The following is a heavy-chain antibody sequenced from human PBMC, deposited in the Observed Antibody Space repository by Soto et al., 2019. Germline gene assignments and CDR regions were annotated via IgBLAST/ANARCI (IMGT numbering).Heavy chain of an antibody. Sequence: QLQLQESGPGLVKPSETLSLTCTVSGGSISSSRDYWGWIRQPPGKGLEWIGSIHYVGTTYYNPYLKSRVTISVATSENQFSLKLSSVTDADTALYYCARPKGGIASAGIGSIHYWCQGALVTVS. CDR2: IHYVGTT. CDR1: GGSISSSRDY. D-gene: IGHD6-13*01. J-gene: IGHJ4*02. CDR3: ARPKGGIASAGIGSIHY. V-gene: IGHV4-39*01.